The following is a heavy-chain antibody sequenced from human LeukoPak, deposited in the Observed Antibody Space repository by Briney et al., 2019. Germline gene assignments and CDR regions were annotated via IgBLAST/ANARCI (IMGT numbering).Heavy chain of an antibody. J-gene: IGHJ4*02. CDR1: GFTFSNYE. CDR2: IVDSGNNK. CDR3: ARGGLVRGVIRYAFDY. V-gene: IGHV3-23*01. D-gene: IGHD3-10*01. Sequence: GGSLRLSCAASGFTFSNYEMNWVRQVPGKGLEWVAYIVDSGNNKQYADSVKGRFTISRDNSKNTLYLQMNNMKVEDTAVYYCARGGLVRGVIRYAFDYWGQGTLVTVSS.